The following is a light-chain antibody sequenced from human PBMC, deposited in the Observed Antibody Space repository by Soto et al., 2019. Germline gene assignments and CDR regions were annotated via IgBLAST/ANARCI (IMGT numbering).Light chain of an antibody. CDR1: QTISNY. J-gene: IGKJ1*01. CDR2: RSS. CDR3: QQDYIYAT. Sequence: DIQMTQSPSTLSASVGDRVTITCRASQTISNYLTWYQQRPGKAPNLLIYRSSILQNGVPSRFSGSGSGTEFTLTISRLQPDDFATYYCQQDYIYATFGQGTRVEI. V-gene: IGKV1-5*03.